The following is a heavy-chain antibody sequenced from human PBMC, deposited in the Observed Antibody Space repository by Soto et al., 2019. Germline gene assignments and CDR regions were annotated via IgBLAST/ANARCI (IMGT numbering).Heavy chain of an antibody. CDR2: IYYSGST. V-gene: IGHV4-39*01. CDR3: ASGYCSSTSCFYGYYYYYMDV. CDR1: GGSISSSSYY. D-gene: IGHD2-2*03. J-gene: IGHJ6*03. Sequence: PSETLSLTCTVSGGSISSSSYYWGWIRQPPGKGLEWIGSIYYSGSTYYNPSLKSRVTISVDTSKNQFSLKLSSVTAADTAVYYCASGYCSSTSCFYGYYYYYMDVWGNGTTVTVSS.